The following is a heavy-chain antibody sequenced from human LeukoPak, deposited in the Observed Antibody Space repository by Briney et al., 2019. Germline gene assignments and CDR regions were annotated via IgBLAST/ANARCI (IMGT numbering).Heavy chain of an antibody. D-gene: IGHD4-17*01. CDR3: ARAPDYGDVDS. V-gene: IGHV4-59*01. CDR2: IYYTGST. J-gene: IGHJ4*02. CDR1: GGSSTSYY. Sequence: SETLSLTCTVSGGSSTSYYWGWIRQPPGKGLEWIGYIYYTGSTNYNPSLKSRVTISVDTSRNQFSLKLSSVTAADTAVYYCARAPDYGDVDSWGQGTLATVSS.